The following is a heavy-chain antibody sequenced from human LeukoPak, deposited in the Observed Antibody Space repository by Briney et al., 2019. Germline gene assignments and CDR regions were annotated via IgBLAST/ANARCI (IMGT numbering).Heavy chain of an antibody. D-gene: IGHD6-13*01. CDR1: GYTFTSYD. V-gene: IGHV1-8*01. CDR3: ARGPWYSSSWYGVY. J-gene: IGHJ4*02. CDR2: MNPNSGNT. Sequence: GASVKVSCKASGYTFTSYDINWVRQATGQGLEWMGWMNPNSGNTGYAQKFQGRVTMTRNASISTAYMELSSLRSEDTAVYYCARGPWYSSSWYGVYWGQGTLVTVSS.